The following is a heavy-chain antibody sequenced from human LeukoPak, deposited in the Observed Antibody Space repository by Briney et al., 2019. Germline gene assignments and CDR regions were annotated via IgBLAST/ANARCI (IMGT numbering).Heavy chain of an antibody. Sequence: SETLSLTCAVSGGSISNSNWWNWVRQPSGKGLEWIGEIYHSGSTNYNPSLRSRVTISVDRSKNQFALKLTSVTAADTAVYYCARGQGSYGDYWGQGTLVTVSS. CDR3: ARGQGSYGDY. CDR1: GGSISNSNW. V-gene: IGHV4-4*02. J-gene: IGHJ4*02. CDR2: IYHSGST. D-gene: IGHD5-18*01.